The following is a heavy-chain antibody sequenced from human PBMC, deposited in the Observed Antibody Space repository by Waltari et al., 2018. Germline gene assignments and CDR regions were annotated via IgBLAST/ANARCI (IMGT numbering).Heavy chain of an antibody. D-gene: IGHD6-13*01. J-gene: IGHJ4*02. Sequence: EVQLVESGGGLVQPGGSLSLSCAASGFTVSSTYMSWVRQAPGKGLEWVSIIYSGGSTYYADSVKGRFTSSRDNSKNTLYLQMNSLRAEDTALYYCARDSAAGALGGWGQGTLVTVSS. CDR2: IYSGGST. CDR1: GFTVSSTY. V-gene: IGHV3-66*02. CDR3: ARDSAAGALGG.